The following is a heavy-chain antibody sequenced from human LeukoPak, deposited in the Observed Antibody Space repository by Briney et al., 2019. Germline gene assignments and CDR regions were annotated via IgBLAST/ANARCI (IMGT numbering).Heavy chain of an antibody. CDR3: ARDRNGDYLFDY. J-gene: IGHJ4*02. CDR2: INPNSGGT. V-gene: IGHV1-2*02. D-gene: IGHD4-17*01. Sequence: ASVKVPCKASGYTFSAHYMHWVRQAPGQGLEWMGWINPNSGGTNYAQKFQGRATMTGDTSISTAYMELSRLSSDDTAIYYCARDRNGDYLFDYWGQGTLVTVTS. CDR1: GYTFSAHY.